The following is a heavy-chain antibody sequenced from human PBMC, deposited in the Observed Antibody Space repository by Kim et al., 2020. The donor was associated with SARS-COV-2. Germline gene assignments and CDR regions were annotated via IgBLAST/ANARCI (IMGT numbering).Heavy chain of an antibody. CDR1: GFTFSRYW. D-gene: IGHD3-10*01. V-gene: IGHV3-7*01. CDR2: IKQDGSEK. J-gene: IGHJ6*02. CDR3: ARDRGDHNYYYGMDV. Sequence: GGSLRLSCAASGFTFSRYWMSWVRQAPGKGPEWVANIKQDGSEKHYVDSVKGRFTISRDNAKNSLYLQMNSLRAEDTAVYYCARDRGDHNYYYGMDVWGQGTTVTVSS.